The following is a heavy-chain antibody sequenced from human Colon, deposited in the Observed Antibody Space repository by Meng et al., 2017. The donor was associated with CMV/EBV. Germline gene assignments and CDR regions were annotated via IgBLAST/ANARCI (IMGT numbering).Heavy chain of an antibody. J-gene: IGHJ4*02. Sequence: LQLQESGPGLVKASETLSLTCTVSCGSISSSTDYWGWIRQTPGKGLEWIGNIYYSGYTYYNPSLKSRLTISVDTSKNQFSLKLTSVTAADTAVYYCATDYGDYYFDRWGQGTLVTVSS. V-gene: IGHV4-39*07. CDR1: CGSISSSTDY. CDR2: IYYSGYT. CDR3: ATDYGDYYFDR. D-gene: IGHD4-17*01.